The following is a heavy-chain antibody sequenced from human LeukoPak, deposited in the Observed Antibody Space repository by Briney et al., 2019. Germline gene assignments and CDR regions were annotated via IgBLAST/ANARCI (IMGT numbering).Heavy chain of an antibody. Sequence: GGSLRLSCAASGFIFSSYSMNWVRQAPGKGLEWVSSISATGNYIYYADSVKGRFTISRDNSKNTLFLQMHSLRAEDTAVYYRAALPTGYQNFDYWGQGTLVTVSS. V-gene: IGHV3-21*04. CDR2: ISATGNYI. CDR1: GFIFSSYS. D-gene: IGHD3-9*01. CDR3: AALPTGYQNFDY. J-gene: IGHJ4*02.